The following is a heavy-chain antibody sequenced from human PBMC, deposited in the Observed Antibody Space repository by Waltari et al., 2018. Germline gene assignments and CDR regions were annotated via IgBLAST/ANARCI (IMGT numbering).Heavy chain of an antibody. Sequence: FRAHWENWARQAPGGGLVWVSRIKRDGSGTTYADAVKGRFTTSRDNAKNTLYLQMNSLGADDTAVYDCVRSACMDVWGQGTTVTVSS. CDR3: VRSACMDV. CDR2: IKRDGSGT. J-gene: IGHJ6*02. V-gene: IGHV3-74*01. CDR1: FRAHW.